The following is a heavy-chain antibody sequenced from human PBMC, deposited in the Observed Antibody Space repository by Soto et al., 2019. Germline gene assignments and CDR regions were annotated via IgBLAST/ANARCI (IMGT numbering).Heavy chain of an antibody. CDR2: VKDGGHT. CDR3: ARGQEGVVATH. J-gene: IGHJ4*02. CDR1: GGSLSGYY. Sequence: QVQLQQWGAGLLKPSETLSLNCAVTGGSLSGYYWSWIRQPPGKGLEWIGEVKDGGHTNYSPSRRGRVTIASDTSNHQFSLRLNSVTAADTGVYYCARGQEGVVATHWDQGSLVTVSS. D-gene: IGHD5-12*01. V-gene: IGHV4-34*01.